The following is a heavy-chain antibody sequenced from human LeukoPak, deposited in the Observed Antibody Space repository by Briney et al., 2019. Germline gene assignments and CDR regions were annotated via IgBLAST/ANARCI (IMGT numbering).Heavy chain of an antibody. CDR1: GGSISSRTYY. D-gene: IGHD3-10*01. CDR3: ARGGMVRGLNT. Sequence: PSETLSLTCTVSGGSISSRTYYWGWVRQPPGKGLEWIGSIYYSGSTYYNPSLKSRVTISVDTSKNQFSLKLSSVTAADTAVYYCARGGMVRGLNTWGQGTLVTVSS. J-gene: IGHJ4*02. V-gene: IGHV4-39*07. CDR2: IYYSGST.